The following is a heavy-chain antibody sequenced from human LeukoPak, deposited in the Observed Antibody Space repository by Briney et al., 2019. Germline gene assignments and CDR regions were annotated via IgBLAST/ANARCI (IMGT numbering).Heavy chain of an antibody. J-gene: IGHJ6*03. Sequence: VASVKVSCKASGGTFSSYAISWVRQAPGQGLEWMGGIIPIFGTANYAQKFQGRVTITTDESTSTAYMEVSSLRIEDTAVYYCASVTVTTWAPDGHMDVWGKGTTVTVSS. CDR1: GGTFSSYA. D-gene: IGHD4-11*01. CDR3: ASVTVTTWAPDGHMDV. V-gene: IGHV1-69*05. CDR2: IIPIFGTA.